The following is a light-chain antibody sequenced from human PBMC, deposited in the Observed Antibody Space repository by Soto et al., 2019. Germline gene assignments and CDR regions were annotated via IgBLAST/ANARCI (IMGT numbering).Light chain of an antibody. CDR1: QSVSVN. V-gene: IGKV3D-15*01. J-gene: IGKJ3*01. Sequence: EVVLTQSPATLSLSPGESATLSCRASQSVSVNFAWYQQKPGQAPRPLIYSASNRAPGIPARFSGRGSGTYFTLTISSLQSEDFAVYYCQQYNNWPSFGPGTKVDIK. CDR3: QQYNNWPS. CDR2: SAS.